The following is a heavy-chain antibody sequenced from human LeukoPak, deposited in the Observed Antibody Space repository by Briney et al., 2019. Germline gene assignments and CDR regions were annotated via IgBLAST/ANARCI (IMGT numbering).Heavy chain of an antibody. CDR2: VSRTGSTK. CDR1: GFTFPSFA. D-gene: IGHD2-15*01. CDR3: AKRKNSPGYSSLDQ. V-gene: IGHV3-23*01. J-gene: IGHJ4*02. Sequence: GGSLRLSCVASGFTFPSFALDWVRQAPGGGLEWISVVSRTGSTKYYADSVKGRFTVSRDNSKNTVYLQMNSLRVDDSAVYYCAKRKNSPGYSSLDQWGQGTLVTVSS.